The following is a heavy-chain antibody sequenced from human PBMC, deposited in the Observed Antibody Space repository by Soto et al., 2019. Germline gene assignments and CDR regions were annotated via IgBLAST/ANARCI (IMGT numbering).Heavy chain of an antibody. Sequence: QVQLVESGGGVVQPGRSLRLSCAASGFTFSSYGMHWVRQAPGKGLAWVAVISYDGSNKYYADSVKGRFTISRDNSKNTLYLQMNSLRSEDTAVYYCAKASLLEWFHFYYYMDVWCKGTTVTVSS. CDR1: GFTFSSYG. D-gene: IGHD3-3*01. CDR2: ISYDGSNK. J-gene: IGHJ6*03. V-gene: IGHV3-30*18. CDR3: AKASLLEWFHFYYYMDV.